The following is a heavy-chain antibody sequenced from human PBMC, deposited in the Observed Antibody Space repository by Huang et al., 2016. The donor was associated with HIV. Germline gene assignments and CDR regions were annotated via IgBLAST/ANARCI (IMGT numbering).Heavy chain of an antibody. CDR1: GYSFTSHW. Sequence: EVLLVQSGAEVKKPGESLKISCKGSGYSFTSHWIAWVRQMPGKGLGGMGIIYPGDSDTRYSPSFQGLVTISADKSINTAYLQWSSLKASDTAMYYCARRPDYHGMDVWGQGTTVIVSS. J-gene: IGHJ6*02. D-gene: IGHD3-10*01. CDR2: IYPGDSDT. V-gene: IGHV5-51*01. CDR3: ARRPDYHGMDV.